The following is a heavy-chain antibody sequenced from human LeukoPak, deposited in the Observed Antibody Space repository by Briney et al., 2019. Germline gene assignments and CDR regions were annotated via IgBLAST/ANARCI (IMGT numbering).Heavy chain of an antibody. V-gene: IGHV3-11*04. CDR1: GFTFTDYY. Sequence: GSLRLSCAASGFTFTDYYMSWIRQAPGKGLEWVSDIGSSESTIYYADSVKGRFTTSRDNAKNSLYLQMNSLRAEDTALYYCAKDKGEPQNYYMDVWGKGTTVTVSS. J-gene: IGHJ6*03. CDR3: AKDKGEPQNYYMDV. CDR2: IGSSESTI. D-gene: IGHD1-26*01.